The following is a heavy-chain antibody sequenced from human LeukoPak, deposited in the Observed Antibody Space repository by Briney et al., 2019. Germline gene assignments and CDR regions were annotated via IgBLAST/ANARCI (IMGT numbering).Heavy chain of an antibody. J-gene: IGHJ3*02. CDR2: FDPEDGET. CDR3: ATSALRFLEWLLSHDAFDI. Sequence: ASVKVSCKVSGYTLTELSMHWVRQAPGKGLEWMGGFDPEDGETIYAQKFQGRVTMTEDTSTDTAYMELSSLRSEDTAVYYCATSALRFLEWLLSHDAFDIWGQGTMVTVSS. D-gene: IGHD3-3*01. V-gene: IGHV1-24*01. CDR1: GYTLTELS.